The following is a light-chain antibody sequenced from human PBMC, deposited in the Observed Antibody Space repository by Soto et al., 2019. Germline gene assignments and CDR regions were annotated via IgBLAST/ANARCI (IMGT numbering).Light chain of an antibody. CDR1: QSISNSY. J-gene: IGKJ2*01. V-gene: IGKV3-20*01. CDR3: QQYGRSLPT. Sequence: ENVLTQSPDILSLSPGERVTLSCRASQSISNSYLAWYQQKPGQAPRVLIYGASNRATCTPDRFSGSGSGTDFTLTISRLQPEDFALYYCQQYGRSLPTFGRGTKLEIK. CDR2: GAS.